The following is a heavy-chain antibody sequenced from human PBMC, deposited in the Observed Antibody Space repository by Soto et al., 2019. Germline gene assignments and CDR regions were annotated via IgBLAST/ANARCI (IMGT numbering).Heavy chain of an antibody. V-gene: IGHV4-59*01. D-gene: IGHD6-19*01. Sequence: SETLSLTCTVSGGSIISYYWSWIRQPPGKGLEWIGYIYYSGSTNYNPSLKSRVTISVDTSKNQFSLKLSSVTAADTAVYYCARYSSGWYYYYYGMDVWGQGTTVTVSS. J-gene: IGHJ6*02. CDR1: GGSIISYY. CDR3: ARYSSGWYYYYYGMDV. CDR2: IYYSGST.